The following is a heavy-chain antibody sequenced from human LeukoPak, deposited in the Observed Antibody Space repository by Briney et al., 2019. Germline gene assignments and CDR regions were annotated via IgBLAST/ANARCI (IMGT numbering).Heavy chain of an antibody. CDR3: TRALYDFWSGPRFDP. CDR2: IRSKAYGGTT. Sequence: GGSLRLSCTASGFTSGDYAMSWVRQAPGKGLEWVGFIRSKAYGGTTEYAASVKGRFTISRDDSKSIAYLQMNSLKTEDTAVYYCTRALYDFWSGPRFDPWGQGTLVTVSS. J-gene: IGHJ5*02. CDR1: GFTSGDYA. D-gene: IGHD3-3*01. V-gene: IGHV3-49*04.